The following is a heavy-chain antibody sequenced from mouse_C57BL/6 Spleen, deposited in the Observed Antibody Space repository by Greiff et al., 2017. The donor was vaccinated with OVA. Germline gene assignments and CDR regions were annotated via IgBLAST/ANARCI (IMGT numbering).Heavy chain of an antibody. V-gene: IGHV1-66*01. CDR1: GYSFTSYY. CDR2: IYPGSGNT. Sequence: VQLQQSGPELVKPGASVKISCKASGYSFTSYYIHWVKQRPGQGLEWIGWIYPGSGNTKYNEKFKGKATLTADTSSSPAYMQLSSLTSEDSAVYYCAAQATLYAMDYWGQGTSVTVSS. D-gene: IGHD3-2*02. J-gene: IGHJ4*01. CDR3: AAQATLYAMDY.